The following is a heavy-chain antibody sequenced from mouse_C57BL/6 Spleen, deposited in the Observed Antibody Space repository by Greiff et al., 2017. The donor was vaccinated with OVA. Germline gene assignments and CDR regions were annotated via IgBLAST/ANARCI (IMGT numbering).Heavy chain of an antibody. CDR2: INPSNGGT. D-gene: IGHD2-1*01. V-gene: IGHV1-53*01. CDR1: GYTFTSYW. J-gene: IGHJ2*01. CDR3: ARGTLYYANYFDY. Sequence: VQLQQPGTELVKPGASVKLSCKASGYTFTSYWMHWVKQRPGQGLEWIGNINPSNGGTNYNEKFKSKATLTVDKSSSTAYMQLSSLTSEDSAVYYCARGTLYYANYFDYWGQGTTLTVSS.